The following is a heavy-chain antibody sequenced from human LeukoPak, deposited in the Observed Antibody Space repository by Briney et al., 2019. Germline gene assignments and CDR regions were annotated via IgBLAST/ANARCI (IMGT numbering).Heavy chain of an antibody. V-gene: IGHV3-7*01. J-gene: IGHJ4*02. CDR1: GFTFSNYW. CDR2: INRDGSEK. Sequence: GGSLRLSCTASGFTFSNYWMSWVRQAPGKGLEWVANINRDGSEKYFVDSVKGRFTITRDNAKSSVFLQLNSLRAEDTAVYYCAGEHHNHYPFDYWGQGTLVTVSS. CDR3: AGEHHNHYPFDY. D-gene: IGHD1-14*01.